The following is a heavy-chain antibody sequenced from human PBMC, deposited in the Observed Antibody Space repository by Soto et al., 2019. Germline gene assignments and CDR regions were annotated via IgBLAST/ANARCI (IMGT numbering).Heavy chain of an antibody. CDR3: ARDEGVVVPGSYGMDV. Sequence: VASVKVSCKASGGTFSSYAISWVRQAPGQGLEWMGGIIPIFGTANYAQKFQGRVTITADKSTSTAYMELSSLRSEDTAVYYCARDEGVVVPGSYGMDVWGQGTTVTVSS. V-gene: IGHV1-69*06. CDR2: IIPIFGTA. CDR1: GGTFSSYA. D-gene: IGHD2-2*01. J-gene: IGHJ6*02.